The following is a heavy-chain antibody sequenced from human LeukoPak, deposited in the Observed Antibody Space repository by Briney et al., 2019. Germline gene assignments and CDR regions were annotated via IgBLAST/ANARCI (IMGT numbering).Heavy chain of an antibody. D-gene: IGHD6-13*01. J-gene: IGHJ5*02. V-gene: IGHV3-11*04. CDR3: ARGAAAGIVGWLDP. CDR2: ISNNGRTI. CDR1: GLTFSDYY. Sequence: GGSQRLSCAASGLTFSDYYMSWIRQAPGKGLEWISYISNNGRTIYYADSVKGRFTISRDNAKNSLYLQMNSLRVEDTAVYYCARGAAAGIVGWLDPWGQGTLVTVSS.